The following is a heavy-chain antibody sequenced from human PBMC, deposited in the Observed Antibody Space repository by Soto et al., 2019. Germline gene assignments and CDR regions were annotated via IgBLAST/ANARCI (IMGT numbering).Heavy chain of an antibody. CDR1: GFTVSSNY. CDR2: IYSGGST. J-gene: IGHJ4*02. D-gene: IGHD4-17*01. Sequence: GGSLRLSCAASGFTVSSNYMSWVRQAPGKGLEWVSVIYSGGSTYYADSVKGRFTISRDNSKNTLYLQMNSLRAEDTAVYYCARDPQLDDYGDYVEDLSIGYWGQGTLVTVSS. V-gene: IGHV3-66*01. CDR3: ARDPQLDDYGDYVEDLSIGY.